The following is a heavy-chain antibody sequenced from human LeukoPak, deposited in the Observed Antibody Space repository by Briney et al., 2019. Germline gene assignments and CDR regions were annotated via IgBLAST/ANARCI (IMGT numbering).Heavy chain of an antibody. D-gene: IGHD6-19*01. V-gene: IGHV3-21*01. CDR3: ARVAVAGPTGWFDS. J-gene: IGHJ5*01. CDR1: GFALRSYT. Sequence: GGSLRLSCAASGFALRSYTVTWVRQAPGKGLEWVSSISSTSAYIYYAESVKGRFSISRDNVDNVVHLQMSSMRNEDTAFYYCARVAVAGPTGWFDSWGQGTLVTVSS. CDR2: ISSTSAYI.